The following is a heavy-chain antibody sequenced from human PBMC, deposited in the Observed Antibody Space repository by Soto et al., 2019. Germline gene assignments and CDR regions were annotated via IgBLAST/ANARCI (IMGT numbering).Heavy chain of an antibody. Sequence: YWIWIRQHPGKGLEWIGYIYYSGSTYYNPSLKSRVTISVDTSKNQFSLKLSSVTAADTAVYYCARVSATGTRWFDPWGPGTLVTVSS. CDR1: Y. J-gene: IGHJ5*02. CDR2: IYYSGST. D-gene: IGHD6-13*01. CDR3: ARVSATGTRWFDP. V-gene: IGHV4-31*02.